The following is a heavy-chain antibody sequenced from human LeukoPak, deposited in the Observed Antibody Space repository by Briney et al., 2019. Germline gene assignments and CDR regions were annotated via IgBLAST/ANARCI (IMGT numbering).Heavy chain of an antibody. D-gene: IGHD3-16*01. V-gene: IGHV4-59*04. CDR2: IYYSGST. CDR3: ATGLGYYFDY. J-gene: IGHJ4*02. CDR1: GGSISSYY. Sequence: PSETLSLTCTVSGGSISSYYWSWIRQPPGKGLEWIGYIYYSGSTYYNPSLKSRVTISVDTSKNQFSLKLSSVTAADTAVYHCATGLGYYFDYWGQGTLVTVSS.